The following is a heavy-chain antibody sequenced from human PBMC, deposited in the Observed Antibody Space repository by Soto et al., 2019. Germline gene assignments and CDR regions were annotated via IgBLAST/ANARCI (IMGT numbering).Heavy chain of an antibody. D-gene: IGHD6-13*01. V-gene: IGHV4-34*01. CDR2: INHSGST. CDR1: GGSFSGYY. J-gene: IGHJ5*02. Sequence: QVQLQQWGAGLLKPSETLSLTCAVYGGSFSGYYWSWIRQPPGKGLEWIGEINHSGSTNYNPSLKSRVTISVDTAKNQFSLKLSSVTAADTAVYYCARLSLGSAAAGTGGWFDPWGQGTLVTVSS. CDR3: ARLSLGSAAAGTGGWFDP.